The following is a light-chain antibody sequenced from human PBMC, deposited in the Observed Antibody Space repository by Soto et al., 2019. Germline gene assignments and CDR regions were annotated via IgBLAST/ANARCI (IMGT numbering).Light chain of an antibody. CDR3: SSDAGNHKSV. J-gene: IGLJ1*01. CDR2: EVS. CDR1: SSDVGGYNY. V-gene: IGLV2-8*01. Sequence: QSALTQPPSASGSPGQSVTISCTGTSSDVGGYNYVSWYQHHPGKAPKLMIYEVSKRPSGVPDRFSGSKSGNTASLTVSGLQADDEAVHYGSSDAGNHKSVFGRGPK.